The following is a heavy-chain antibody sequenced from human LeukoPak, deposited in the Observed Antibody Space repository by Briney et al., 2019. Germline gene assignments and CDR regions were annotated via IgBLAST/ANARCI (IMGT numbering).Heavy chain of an antibody. Sequence: PGWSVTLSCLASGLTFSEYDMNWLGQAAGKGLDWISAMSGRSSHTYYGDSVKGRCSISRDNAKNLLYPQMNGLGAEDTAVYYWGRALHPLRTSSAGDLWGQGNLVSV. D-gene: IGHD3-16*01. CDR3: GRALHPLRTSSAGDL. V-gene: IGHV3-21*06. J-gene: IGHJ4*02. CDR2: MSGRSSHT. CDR1: GLTFSEYD.